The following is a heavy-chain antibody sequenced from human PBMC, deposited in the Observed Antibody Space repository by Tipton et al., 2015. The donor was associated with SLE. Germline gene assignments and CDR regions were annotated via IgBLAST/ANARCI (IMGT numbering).Heavy chain of an antibody. D-gene: IGHD6-13*01. CDR2: IYYSGST. CDR1: GGSISSSTYY. CDR3: ARVLNIPAAGPFAFDI. V-gene: IGHV4-39*07. Sequence: TLSLTCTVSGGSISSSTYYWGWIRQPPGKGLEWIGSIYYSGSTYYNPSLQSRVTISVDTSKNQFSLKLTSMTAADTAVYYCARVLNIPAAGPFAFDIGGQGTMVTVSS. J-gene: IGHJ3*02.